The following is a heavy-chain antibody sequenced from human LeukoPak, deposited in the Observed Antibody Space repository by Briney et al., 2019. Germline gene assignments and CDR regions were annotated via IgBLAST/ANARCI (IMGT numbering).Heavy chain of an antibody. J-gene: IGHJ4*02. CDR2: INHSGST. D-gene: IGHD6-6*01. CDR3: ARGRGIAARRFPFDY. Sequence: SETLSLTCAVYGGSFSGYYWSWIRQPPGEGLEWIGEINHSGSTNYNPSLQRRVTISVDTSKNQFSLKLSSVTAADTAVYYCARGRGIAARRFPFDYRGQGTLVTVSS. V-gene: IGHV4-34*01. CDR1: GGSFSGYY.